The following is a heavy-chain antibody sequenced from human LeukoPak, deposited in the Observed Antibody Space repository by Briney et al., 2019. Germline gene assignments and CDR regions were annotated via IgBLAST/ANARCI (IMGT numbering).Heavy chain of an antibody. D-gene: IGHD2-2*01. V-gene: IGHV3-48*03. Sequence: GGSLRLSCAASGFTFSSYEMNWVRQAPGKGLEWVSYISSSGSSIYYADSVKGRFTISRDNAKNSLYLQMNSLRAEDTAVYYCARGEPAARIYYYMDVWGKGTTVTVSS. CDR2: ISSSGSSI. J-gene: IGHJ6*03. CDR3: ARGEPAARIYYYMDV. CDR1: GFTFSSYE.